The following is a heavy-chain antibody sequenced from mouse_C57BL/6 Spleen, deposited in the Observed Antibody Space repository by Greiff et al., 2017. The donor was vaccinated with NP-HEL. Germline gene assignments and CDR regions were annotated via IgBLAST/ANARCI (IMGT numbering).Heavy chain of an antibody. CDR3: ARRAPTSYFDY. V-gene: IGHV1-80*01. CDR1: GYAFSSYW. Sequence: VKLQESGAELVKPGASVKISCKASGYAFSSYWMNWVKQRPGKGLEWIGQIYPGDGDTNYNGKFKGKATLTADKSSSTAYMQLSSLTSEDSAVYFCARRAPTSYFDYWGQGTTLTVSS. D-gene: IGHD3-3*01. J-gene: IGHJ2*01. CDR2: IYPGDGDT.